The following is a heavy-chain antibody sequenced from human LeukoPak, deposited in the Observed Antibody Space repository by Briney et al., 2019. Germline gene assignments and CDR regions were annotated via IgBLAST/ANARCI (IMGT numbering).Heavy chain of an antibody. Sequence: GGSLRLSCEASGFTFRSYGMHWVRQAPGKGLEWVTSISHDGGSKYSADSVKGRFTISRDNSKNTLSLQMNSLRAEDTAVYYCAKSEELLLGHFDYWGQGTPVTVSS. CDR3: AKSEELLLGHFDY. V-gene: IGHV3-30*18. D-gene: IGHD1-26*01. CDR1: GFTFRSYG. CDR2: ISHDGGSK. J-gene: IGHJ4*02.